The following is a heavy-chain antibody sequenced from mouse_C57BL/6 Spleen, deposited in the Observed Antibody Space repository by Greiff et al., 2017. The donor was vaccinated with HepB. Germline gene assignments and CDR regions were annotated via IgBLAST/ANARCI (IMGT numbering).Heavy chain of an antibody. CDR1: GFTFSDFY. D-gene: IGHD2-4*01. CDR2: SRNKANDYTT. V-gene: IGHV7-1*01. Sequence: EVHLVESGGGLVQSGRSLRLSCATSGFTFSDFYMEWVRQAPGKGLEWIAASRNKANDYTTEYSASVKGRFIVSRDTSQSILYLQMNALRAEDTAIYYCAGEGFYYDYDGVFAYWGQGTLVTVSA. CDR3: AGEGFYYDYDGVFAY. J-gene: IGHJ3*01.